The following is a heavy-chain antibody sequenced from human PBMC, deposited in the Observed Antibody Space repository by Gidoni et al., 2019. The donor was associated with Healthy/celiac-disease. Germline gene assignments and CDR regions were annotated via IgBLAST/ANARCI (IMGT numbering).Heavy chain of an antibody. D-gene: IGHD3-3*01. CDR2: ISSNGGST. CDR1: GFTFSSYA. Sequence: EVQLVESGGCLVQPGGSLRLACAASGFTFSSYAMHWVRQAPGKGLEYVSAISSNGGSTYYENSVKGRFTISRDNSKNKLYLQMGSLRAEDMAVYYCARATISPSVLGAFDIWGQGTMVTVSS. V-gene: IGHV3-64*01. J-gene: IGHJ3*02. CDR3: ARATISPSVLGAFDI.